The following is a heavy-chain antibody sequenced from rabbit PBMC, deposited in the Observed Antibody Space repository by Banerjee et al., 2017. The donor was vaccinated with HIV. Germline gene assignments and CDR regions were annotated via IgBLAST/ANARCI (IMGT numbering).Heavy chain of an antibody. CDR2: IDIGNGYS. J-gene: IGHJ4*01. D-gene: IGHD6-1*01. Sequence: QQLEESGGGLVKPGASLTLTCKASGFSFSGGYYMCWVRQAPGKGLEWIGCIDIGNGYSYYARWAKGRFTISKTSSTTVTLQMTSLTVADTATYFCARRTANRDYGHFNLWGQGTLVTDS. CDR1: GFSFSGGYY. CDR3: ARRTANRDYGHFNL. V-gene: IGHV1S40*01.